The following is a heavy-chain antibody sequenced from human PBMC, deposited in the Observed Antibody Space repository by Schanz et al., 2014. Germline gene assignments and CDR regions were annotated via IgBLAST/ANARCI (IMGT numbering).Heavy chain of an antibody. CDR3: AKGRFGELSAFDI. V-gene: IGHV3-21*04. CDR2: ISTSGTYM. CDR1: GFAFSSFA. Sequence: PGGSLRLSFVASGFAFSSFAMTWVRQAPGRGLEWVSSISTSGTYMYIADSLKGRFTISRDNSKNTLYLQMNSLRAEDTAVYYCAKGRFGELSAFDIWGQGTMVTVSS. J-gene: IGHJ3*02. D-gene: IGHD3-10*01.